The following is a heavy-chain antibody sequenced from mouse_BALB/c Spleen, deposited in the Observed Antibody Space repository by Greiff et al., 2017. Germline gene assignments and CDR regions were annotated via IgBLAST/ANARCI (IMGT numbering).Heavy chain of an antibody. CDR1: GYTFTSYT. CDR3: ARAYDYDRRAWFAY. CDR2: INPSSGYT. D-gene: IGHD2-4*01. J-gene: IGHJ3*01. V-gene: IGHV1-4*01. Sequence: QVQLKESGAELVRPGASVKMSCKASGYTFTSYTMHWVQQRPGQGLEWIGYINPSSGYTNYNQKFKDKATLTADKSSSTAYMQLSSLTSEDSAVYYCARAYDYDRRAWFAYWGQGTLVTVSA.